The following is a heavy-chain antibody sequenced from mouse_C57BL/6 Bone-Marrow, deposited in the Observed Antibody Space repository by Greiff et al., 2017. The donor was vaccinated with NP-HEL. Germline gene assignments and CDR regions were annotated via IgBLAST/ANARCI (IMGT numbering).Heavy chain of an antibody. J-gene: IGHJ1*03. Sequence: VQLQQSGAELVRPGASVKLSCTASGFNFNDYYMHWVQQRPEQGLEWIGRIDPEDGDTEYAPKFQGKATMTADTSSNTAYLQLSSLTSEDTAVLYCNKSSTAVGATDWCFADWGTGTTVTVSS. CDR1: GFNFNDYY. CDR3: NKSSTAVGATDWCFAD. V-gene: IGHV14-1*01. D-gene: IGHD1-1*01. CDR2: IDPEDGDT.